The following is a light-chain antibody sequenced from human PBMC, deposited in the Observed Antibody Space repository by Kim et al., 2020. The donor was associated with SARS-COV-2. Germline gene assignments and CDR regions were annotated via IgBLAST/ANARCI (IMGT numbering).Light chain of an antibody. CDR2: GDQ. CDR1: VGSIATDF. Sequence: GKTVILTCTRSVGSIATDFVQWFQQRPGSSPTTVIYGDQQRPSGVPDRFSGSVDSSSNSASLTISGLKTEDGADYYCQSYDDNKWVFGGGTQLTVL. J-gene: IGLJ2*01. CDR3: QSYDDNKWV. V-gene: IGLV6-57*01.